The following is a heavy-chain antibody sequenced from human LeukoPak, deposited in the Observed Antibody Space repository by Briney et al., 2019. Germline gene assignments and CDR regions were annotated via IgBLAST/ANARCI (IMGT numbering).Heavy chain of an antibody. CDR2: IYYSGST. CDR1: GGSISSSSYY. Sequence: SETLYLTCTVSGGSISSSSYYWGWIRQPPGKGLEWIGSIYYSGSTYYNPSLKSRVTISVDTSKNQFSLKLSSVTAADTAVYYCAREDYEPGSVVYWSDPWGQGTLVTVSS. J-gene: IGHJ5*02. D-gene: IGHD3-10*01. V-gene: IGHV4-39*07. CDR3: AREDYEPGSVVYWSDP.